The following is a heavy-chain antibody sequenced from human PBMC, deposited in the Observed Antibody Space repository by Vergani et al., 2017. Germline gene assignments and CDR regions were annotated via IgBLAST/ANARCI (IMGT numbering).Heavy chain of an antibody. CDR1: GDSVISTDYH. Sequence: QVQLQESGPGLVKPSETLSLTCTVSGDSVISTDYHWGWIRQPPGKGLGWIGSMDYSWSTSYNPSLERRIPISFETPKNQFSLRLTAVSAADTAVYYCASKRGACRAAYCHSYDFWGPGTMVGVSS. J-gene: IGHJ4*02. D-gene: IGHD1-26*01. CDR2: MDYSWST. V-gene: IGHV4-39*01. CDR3: ASKRGACRAAYCHSYDF.